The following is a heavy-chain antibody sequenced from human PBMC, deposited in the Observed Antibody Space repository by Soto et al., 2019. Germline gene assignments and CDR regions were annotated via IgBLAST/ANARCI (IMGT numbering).Heavy chain of an antibody. Sequence: ASVKVSCKASGFTFTSSAVQWVRQARGQRLEWIGWIVVGSGNTNYAQKFQERVTITRDMSTSTAYMELSSLRSEDTAVYYCAAPSGTTGYYYYGMDVWGQGTTVTVSS. CDR2: IVVGSGNT. J-gene: IGHJ6*02. CDR1: GFTFTSSA. V-gene: IGHV1-58*01. D-gene: IGHD1-26*01. CDR3: AAPSGTTGYYYYGMDV.